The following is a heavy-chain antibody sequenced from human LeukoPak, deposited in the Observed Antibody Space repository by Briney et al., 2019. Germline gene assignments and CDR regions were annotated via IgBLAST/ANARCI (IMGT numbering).Heavy chain of an antibody. CDR1: RGSIYSFY. CDR3: ASMSTGTMGY. D-gene: IGHD1-1*01. CDR2: IYYSGST. V-gene: IGHV4-59*01. J-gene: IGHJ4*02. Sequence: SETLSLTCTVSRGSIYSFYWSWIRQPPGKGLEWIGNIYYSGSTNYNPSLKSRVTISVATSKSQFSLKLSSVTTADTAVYSCASMSTGTMGYWGQGTPVTVSS.